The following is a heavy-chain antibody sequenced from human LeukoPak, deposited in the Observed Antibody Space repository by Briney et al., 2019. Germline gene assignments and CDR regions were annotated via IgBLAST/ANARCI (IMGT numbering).Heavy chain of an antibody. CDR3: ARSGPTTNWFDP. Sequence: PGGSLRLSCAASGFTFSSYDMHWVRQATGKGLEWVSAIGTAGDTYYPGSVKGRFTISRENAKNSLYLQMNSLSAGDTAVYYCARSGPTTNWFDPWGQGTLVTVSS. CDR1: GFTFSSYD. V-gene: IGHV3-13*01. CDR2: IGTAGDT. J-gene: IGHJ5*02. D-gene: IGHD1-1*01.